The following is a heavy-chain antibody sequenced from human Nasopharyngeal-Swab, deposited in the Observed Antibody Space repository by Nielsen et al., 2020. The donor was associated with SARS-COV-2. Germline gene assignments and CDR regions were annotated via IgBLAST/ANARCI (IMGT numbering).Heavy chain of an antibody. CDR2: ISGSGSVA. J-gene: IGHJ4*02. Sequence: GESLKISCAASGFTFDTFGMTWVRHAPGKGLECVSRISGSGSVAYYADSVKGRFTISRDNSKNAVYLQMNSLRAEDSAVYYCAKGGVSVYGDSYYFDFWGQGTLVTVSS. CDR1: GFTFDTFG. CDR3: AKGGVSVYGDSYYFDF. D-gene: IGHD4-17*01. V-gene: IGHV3-23*01.